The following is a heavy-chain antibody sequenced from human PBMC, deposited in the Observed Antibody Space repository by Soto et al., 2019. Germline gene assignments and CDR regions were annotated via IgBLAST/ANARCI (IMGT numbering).Heavy chain of an antibody. J-gene: IGHJ6*02. Sequence: PGGSLRLSCAASGFTFSSYGMHWVRQAPGKGLEWVAVISYDGSNKYYADSVKGRFTISRDNSKNTLYLQMNSLRAEDTAVYYCAKDKWVDTAMVTGLYYGMDVWGQGTTVTVSS. D-gene: IGHD5-18*01. CDR3: AKDKWVDTAMVTGLYYGMDV. V-gene: IGHV3-30*18. CDR1: GFTFSSYG. CDR2: ISYDGSNK.